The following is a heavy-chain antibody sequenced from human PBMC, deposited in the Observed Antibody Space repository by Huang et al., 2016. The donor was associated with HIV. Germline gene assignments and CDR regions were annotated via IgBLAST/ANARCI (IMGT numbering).Heavy chain of an antibody. CDR2: IFSGGNT. CDR3: ARRWDWAALDI. V-gene: IGHV3-53*01. J-gene: IGHJ3*02. Sequence: EVQLGQSGGGLVQPGGSLRLSCEAFGLTVGSSYMTWVRQAPGQGLQWVAIIFSGGNTYYEDSVKGRFTISRDTFNNTLFLQMNNVRPEDTALYYCARRWDWAALDIWGRGSMVIVSS. D-gene: IGHD1-26*01. CDR1: GLTVGSSY.